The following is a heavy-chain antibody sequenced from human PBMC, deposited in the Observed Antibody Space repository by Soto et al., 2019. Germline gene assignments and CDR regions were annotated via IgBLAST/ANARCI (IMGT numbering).Heavy chain of an antibody. Sequence: GASVKVCCKASGYTFTSYDINWVRQATGQGLEWMGWMNPNSGNTGYAQKFQGRVTMTRNTSISTAYMELSSLRSEDTAVYYCARGVSYYGSGSYDYYYYMDVWGKGTTVTVSS. CDR2: MNPNSGNT. V-gene: IGHV1-8*01. D-gene: IGHD3-10*01. CDR1: GYTFTSYD. CDR3: ARGVSYYGSGSYDYYYYMDV. J-gene: IGHJ6*03.